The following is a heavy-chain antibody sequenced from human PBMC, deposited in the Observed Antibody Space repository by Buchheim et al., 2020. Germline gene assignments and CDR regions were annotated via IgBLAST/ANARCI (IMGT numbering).Heavy chain of an antibody. CDR1: GFMFNTYG. D-gene: IGHD2-2*01. CDR3: AKWGTYCGNPICSSYFGH. CDR2: IWHDGSIK. V-gene: IGHV3-30*02. Sequence: QVQLVESGGGVVQPGGSLRLSCAASGFMFNTYGMNWVRQAPGKGLEWVALIWHDGSIKYYGDSVKGRFTISRDNSKNTVFLQMSSLRPEDTAVYYRAKWGTYCGNPICSSYFGHWGQGTL. J-gene: IGHJ4*02.